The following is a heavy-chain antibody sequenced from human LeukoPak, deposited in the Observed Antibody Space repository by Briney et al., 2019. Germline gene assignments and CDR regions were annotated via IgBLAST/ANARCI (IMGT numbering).Heavy chain of an antibody. J-gene: IGHJ5*02. CDR3: ARSESITIFGVVIPRRHWFDP. CDR2: IYYSGST. D-gene: IGHD3-3*01. Sequence: NPSETLSLTCTVSGGSISSSSYYWGWIRQPPGKGLEWIGSIYYSGSTYYTPSLKSRVTISVDTSKNQFSLKLSSVTAADTAVYYCARSESITIFGVVIPRRHWFDPWGQGTLVTVSS. V-gene: IGHV4-39*07. CDR1: GGSISSSSYY.